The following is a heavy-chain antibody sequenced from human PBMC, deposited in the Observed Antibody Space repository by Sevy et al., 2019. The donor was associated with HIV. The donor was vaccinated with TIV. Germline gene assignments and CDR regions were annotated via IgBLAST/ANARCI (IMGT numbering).Heavy chain of an antibody. CDR3: ARDPYTIFGVVRGWFDP. CDR1: GFTFSSYA. V-gene: IGHV3-30-3*01. D-gene: IGHD3-3*01. CDR2: ISYDGSNK. J-gene: IGHJ5*02. Sequence: GGSLRLSCAASGFTFSSYAMHWVRQAPGKGLEWVAVISYDGSNKYYADSVKGRFTISRDNSKNTLYLQMNSRRAEDTAVYYCARDPYTIFGVVRGWFDPWGQGTLVTVSS.